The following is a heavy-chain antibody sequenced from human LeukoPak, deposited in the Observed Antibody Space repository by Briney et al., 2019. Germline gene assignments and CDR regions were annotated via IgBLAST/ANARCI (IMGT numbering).Heavy chain of an antibody. CDR3: ARDVTSSWYGF. CDR2: ISPYNGQT. V-gene: IGHV1-18*01. Sequence: GASVKVSCKASGYTFVNYGFSWVRQAPGQGLEWMAWISPYNGQTNYARKLQGRVTLTADTSTSTVYMELRSLRSDDTAVYYCARDVTSSWYGFWGQGTLVTVSS. D-gene: IGHD2-2*01. CDR1: GYTFVNYG. J-gene: IGHJ4*02.